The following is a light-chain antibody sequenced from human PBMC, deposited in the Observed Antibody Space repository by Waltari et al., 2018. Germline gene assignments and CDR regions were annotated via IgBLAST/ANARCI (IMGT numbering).Light chain of an antibody. CDR2: GAS. CDR3: QQYGSSPWT. CDR1: QSVCSSY. V-gene: IGKV3-20*01. J-gene: IGKJ1*01. Sequence: EVALTRSLATLSLSCGESATLSCRASQSVCSSYLAWYQQKPGQAPRVLIHGASNRATGIPDRFSGSGSGTDFTLTISRLEPEYFAVYSCQQYGSSPWTFGQGTKVEIK.